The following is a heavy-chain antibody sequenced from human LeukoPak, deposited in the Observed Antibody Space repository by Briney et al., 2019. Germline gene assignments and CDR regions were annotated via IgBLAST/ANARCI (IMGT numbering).Heavy chain of an antibody. J-gene: IGHJ6*03. CDR2: IYTSGST. CDR3: ATVPFDHVSDHYYYYSLDV. D-gene: IGHD3-10*01. V-gene: IGHV4-61*02. CDR1: GGSISSGSYY. Sequence: SETLSLTCTVSGGSISSGSYYWSWIRQPAGKGLEWIGRIYTSGSTNYNPSLKSRVTISVDTSKNQFSLKLSSVTAADTAVYYCATVPFDHVSDHYYYYSLDVWGKGTTVTVSS.